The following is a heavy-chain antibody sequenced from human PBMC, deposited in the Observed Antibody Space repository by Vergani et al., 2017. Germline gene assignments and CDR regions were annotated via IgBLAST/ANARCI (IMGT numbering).Heavy chain of an antibody. Sequence: QITLKESGPTLVKPTQTLTLTCTFSGFSLSTSGVGVGWIRQPPGKALEWLAHIFSNDEKSYSTSLKSRLTISKDTSKSQVVLTMTNMDPVDTATSYCARICYDFWSGYYTPNYYYYGMDVWGQGTTVTVSS. CDR2: IFSNDEK. D-gene: IGHD3-3*01. CDR1: GFSLSTSGVG. J-gene: IGHJ6*02. CDR3: ARICYDFWSGYYTPNYYYYGMDV. V-gene: IGHV2-26*01.